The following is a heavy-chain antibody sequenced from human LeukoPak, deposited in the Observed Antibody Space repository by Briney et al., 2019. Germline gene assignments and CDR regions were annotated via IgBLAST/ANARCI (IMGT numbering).Heavy chain of an antibody. V-gene: IGHV4-34*01. D-gene: IGHD3-16*01. CDR1: GGSFSGYY. J-gene: IGHJ6*03. Sequence: SETLSLTCAVYGGSFSGYYWSWIRQPPGKGLEWIGEINHSGSTNYNPSLKSRVTISVDTSKNQFSLKLSSVAAADTAVYYCARETSQKGAHYMDVWGKGTTVTISS. CDR2: INHSGST. CDR3: ARETSQKGAHYMDV.